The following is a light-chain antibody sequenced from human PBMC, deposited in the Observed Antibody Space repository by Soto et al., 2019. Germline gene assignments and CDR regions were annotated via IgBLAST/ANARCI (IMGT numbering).Light chain of an antibody. V-gene: IGKV1-39*01. Sequence: DIQMTQSPSSLSVSIGDRVTITCRSSQSIGVYLNWYQHQTGTAPKLLIYAASSLQGGVPSRFSGSGYGTQFTLTISGLQTEDFATYYCQQSYKILTFGGGTWVDI. CDR3: QQSYKILT. CDR2: AAS. CDR1: QSIGVY. J-gene: IGKJ4*01.